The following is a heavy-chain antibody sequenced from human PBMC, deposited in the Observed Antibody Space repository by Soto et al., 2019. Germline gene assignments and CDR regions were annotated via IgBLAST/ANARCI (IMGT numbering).Heavy chain of an antibody. Sequence: EVQLVESGGGLVQPGGSLKLSCAASGFTFSGSAMHWVRHASGKGLEWVGRYRSKVNSYGTACAASVKGRFTISRDESKIMVYLQMNSLQIEDTAVYYCVRRSQDDSTGYFAYWGQGTLVTVSS. CDR1: GFTFSGSA. J-gene: IGHJ4*02. D-gene: IGHD3-22*01. CDR3: VRRSQDDSTGYFAY. CDR2: YRSKVNSYGT. V-gene: IGHV3-73*02.